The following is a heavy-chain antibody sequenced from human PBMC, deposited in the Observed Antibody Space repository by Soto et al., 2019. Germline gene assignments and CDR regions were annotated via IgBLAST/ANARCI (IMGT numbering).Heavy chain of an antibody. CDR3: AHKYSSDCYCDY. D-gene: IGHD6-19*01. V-gene: IGHV2-5*01. J-gene: IGHJ4*02. CDR2: IYWNDDK. Sequence: QITLKESGPTLVKPTQTLTLTCTFSGFSLSTSGVGVGWIRQPPGKALERLALIYWNDDKRYSPSLKSRVTITKHTAKSQVVLTITNVDTVDTATYYCAHKYSSDCYCDYWGQGTLVTVAS. CDR1: GFSLSTSGVG.